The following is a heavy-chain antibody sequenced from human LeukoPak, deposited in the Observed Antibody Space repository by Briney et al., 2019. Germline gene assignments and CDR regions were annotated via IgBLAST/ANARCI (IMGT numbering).Heavy chain of an antibody. V-gene: IGHV1-2*02. Sequence: GASVKVSCTASGYTFTGYYIHWVRQAPGQRLEWMGCINPNTGGTNYAQKFQGRVTMTSDTSINTAYMELSSLRSDDTALYYCARVKNLDYWGQGTLVTVSS. J-gene: IGHJ4*02. D-gene: IGHD2/OR15-2a*01. CDR1: GYTFTGYY. CDR2: INPNTGGT. CDR3: ARVKNLDY.